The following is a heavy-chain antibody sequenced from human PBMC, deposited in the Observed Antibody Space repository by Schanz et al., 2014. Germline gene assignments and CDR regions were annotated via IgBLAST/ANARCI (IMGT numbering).Heavy chain of an antibody. V-gene: IGHV3-74*02. Sequence: EVQLAESGGGLVQPGGSLRLSCAASGFTFSSYAMGWVRQARGKGLVWVSRIKSDGSSTSYADSVKGRFTISRDNAKNTLYLQMNSLRAEDTAVYYCARPALWFGDNCFDPWGQGTLVTVSS. J-gene: IGHJ5*02. D-gene: IGHD3-10*01. CDR2: IKSDGSST. CDR1: GFTFSSYA. CDR3: ARPALWFGDNCFDP.